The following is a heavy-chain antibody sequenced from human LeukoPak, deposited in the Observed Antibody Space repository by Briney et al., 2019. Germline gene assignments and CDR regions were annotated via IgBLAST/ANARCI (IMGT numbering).Heavy chain of an antibody. CDR2: ISAYNGNT. CDR3: ARSSYNWNDFSY. CDR1: GYTFTSYY. Sequence: ASVKVSCKASGYTFTSYYMNWVRQAPGQGLEWMGWISAYNGNTNYAQKLQGRVTMTTDTSTSTAYMELRSLRSDDTAVYYCARSSYNWNDFSYWGQGTLVTVSS. J-gene: IGHJ4*02. V-gene: IGHV1-18*04. D-gene: IGHD1-1*01.